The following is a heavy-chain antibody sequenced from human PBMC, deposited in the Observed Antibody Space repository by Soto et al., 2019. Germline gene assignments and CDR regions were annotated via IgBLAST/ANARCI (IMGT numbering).Heavy chain of an antibody. CDR1: GYSFTSYW. Sequence: GESLKISYKGSGYSFTSYWISWVRQMPGKGLEWMGRIDPSDSYTNYSPSFQGHVTISADKSISTAYLQWSSLKASDTAMYYCARDLVVVPAAANDAFDIWGQGTMVTVSS. D-gene: IGHD2-2*01. CDR3: ARDLVVVPAAANDAFDI. V-gene: IGHV5-10-1*01. CDR2: IDPSDSYT. J-gene: IGHJ3*02.